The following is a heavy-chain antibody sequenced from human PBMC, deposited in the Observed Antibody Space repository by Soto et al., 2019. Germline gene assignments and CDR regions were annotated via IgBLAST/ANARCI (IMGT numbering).Heavy chain of an antibody. D-gene: IGHD6-6*01. CDR2: INPNSGGT. Sequence: ASVKVSCKASGYTFTGYYMHWVRQAPGQGLEWMGWINPNSGGTNYAQKFQGRVTMTRDTSISTAYMELSRLRSDDTAVYYCARDLRVVPYYYYGMDVWGQGTTVTAP. V-gene: IGHV1-2*02. CDR1: GYTFTGYY. J-gene: IGHJ6*02. CDR3: ARDLRVVPYYYYGMDV.